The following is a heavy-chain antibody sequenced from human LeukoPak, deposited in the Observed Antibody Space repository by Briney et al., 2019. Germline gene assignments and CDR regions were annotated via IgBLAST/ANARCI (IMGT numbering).Heavy chain of an antibody. CDR3: ARESGSSSWYYGVYYYYGMDV. CDR2: IRYDGNKK. CDR1: GFTFSNYD. V-gene: IGHV3-33*01. Sequence: GGSLRLSCAASGFTFSNYDMHWVRQAPGKGLEWVADIRYDGNKKYYAESVKGRFTISRDNSKNTLSVQMNSLRVEDTAVYYCARESGSSSWYYGVYYYYGMDVWGQGTTVTVSS. D-gene: IGHD6-13*01. J-gene: IGHJ6*02.